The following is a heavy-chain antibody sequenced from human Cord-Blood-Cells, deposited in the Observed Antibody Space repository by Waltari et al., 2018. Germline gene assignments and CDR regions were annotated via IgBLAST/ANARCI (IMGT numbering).Heavy chain of an antibody. CDR2: IYYSGST. CDR1: GGSISRYY. Sequence: QVQLQESGPGLVKPSETLSLPCNVSGGSISRYYWSWIRPPPGKGLEWIGYIYYSGSTNYNPSLKSRVTISVDTSKNQFSLKLSSVTAADTAVYYCARRSAWGRGYSYGYHDYWGQGTLVTVSS. D-gene: IGHD5-18*01. J-gene: IGHJ4*02. CDR3: ARRSAWGRGYSYGYHDY. V-gene: IGHV4-59*01.